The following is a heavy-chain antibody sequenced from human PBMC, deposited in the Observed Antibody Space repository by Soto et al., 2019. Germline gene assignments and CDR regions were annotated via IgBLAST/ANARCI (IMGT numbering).Heavy chain of an antibody. V-gene: IGHV4-30-2*01. D-gene: IGHD2-2*01. J-gene: IGHJ6*01. Sequence: SETLSLTCGVSGDTISTGGYSWAWIRQPPGKALEWIGHTYHSGNPYYNPSLKSRVIISVDRSKNQFSLKVSSVTAADTAVYYCARLHGYCISSSCHGHYAVDVWGQGTTVTVLL. CDR2: TYHSGNP. CDR1: GDTISTGGYS. CDR3: ARLHGYCISSSCHGHYAVDV.